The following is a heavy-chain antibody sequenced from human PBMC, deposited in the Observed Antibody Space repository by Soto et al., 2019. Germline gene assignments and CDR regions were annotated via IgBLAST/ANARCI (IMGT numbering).Heavy chain of an antibody. CDR2: ISPLLGIA. CDR3: ARANWNDAGNWFDP. D-gene: IGHD1-20*01. CDR1: GGTFSSYT. J-gene: IGHJ5*02. Sequence: QVQLVQSGAEVKKPGSSVKVSCKASGGTFSSYTISCVRQAPGQGLEWMGRISPLLGIANYAQKFQGRVTITADKPTSTADMELSSLRSEDTAVYYCARANWNDAGNWFDPGGQGTLVSVSS. V-gene: IGHV1-69*02.